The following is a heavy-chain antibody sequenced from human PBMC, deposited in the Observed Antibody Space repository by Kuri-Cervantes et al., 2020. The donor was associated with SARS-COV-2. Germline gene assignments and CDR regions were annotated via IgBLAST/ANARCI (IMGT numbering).Heavy chain of an antibody. CDR3: ARAITRWVVPAAMVDY. CDR2: ISAYNGNT. J-gene: IGHJ4*02. CDR1: GGTFSSYA. D-gene: IGHD2-2*01. Sequence: ASVKVSCKASGGTFSSYAISWVRQAPGQGLEWMGWISAYNGNTNYAQKLQGRVTMTTDTSTSTAYMELRSLRSDDTAVYYCARAITRWVVPAAMVDYWGQGTLVTVSS. V-gene: IGHV1-18*01.